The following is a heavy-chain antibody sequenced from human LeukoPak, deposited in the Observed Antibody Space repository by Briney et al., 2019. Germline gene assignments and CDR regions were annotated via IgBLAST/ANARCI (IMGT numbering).Heavy chain of an antibody. D-gene: IGHD3-9*01. V-gene: IGHV3-7*01. J-gene: IGHJ4*01. CDR1: GFTFSSYW. CDR2: IKQDGSEK. CDR3: ARARYFDWFLSDHNYYFDY. Sequence: PGGSLRLSCAASGFTFSSYWMSWVRQAPGKGLEWVANIKQDGSEKYYVDSVKGRFTISRDNAKNSLYLQMNSLRAEDTAVYYCARARYFDWFLSDHNYYFDYWGQEPWSPSP.